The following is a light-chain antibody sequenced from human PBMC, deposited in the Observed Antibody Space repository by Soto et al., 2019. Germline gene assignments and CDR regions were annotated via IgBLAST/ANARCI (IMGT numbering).Light chain of an antibody. CDR3: QQYNSYSPST. CDR1: QSISSW. CDR2: KAS. Sequence: DIQMTQSPSTLSASVGDRVTITCRASQSISSWLAWYQQKPGKAPKLLIYKASSLESGVPSRFSGSGSVTEFTLTISSLQPDDFATYYCQQYNSYSPSTFGQGTKVDIK. J-gene: IGKJ1*01. V-gene: IGKV1-5*03.